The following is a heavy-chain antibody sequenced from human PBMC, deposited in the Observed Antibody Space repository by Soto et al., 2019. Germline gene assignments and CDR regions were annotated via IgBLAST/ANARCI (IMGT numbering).Heavy chain of an antibody. CDR3: AKFPASGRGFFFYH. V-gene: IGHV3-23*01. CDR2: ISGTGGSM. CDR1: GFIFSSYA. J-gene: IGHJ4*02. Sequence: EVQLLESGGGLVRPGGSLRLSCAASGFIFSSYALGWVRQTPGKGLEWVSAISGTGGSMDYADSMKGRFTISRDNSKNILYLQMSSLRPEDTAIYYCAKFPASGRGFFFYHWGQGTQVTVSS. D-gene: IGHD6-13*01.